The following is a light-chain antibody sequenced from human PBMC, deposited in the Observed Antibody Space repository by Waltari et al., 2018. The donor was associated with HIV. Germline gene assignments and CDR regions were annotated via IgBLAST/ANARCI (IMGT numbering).Light chain of an antibody. CDR1: ALPKGY. CDR3: QSTDSSGVYWV. CDR2: RDT. V-gene: IGLV3-25*03. J-gene: IGLJ3*02. Sequence: SYELTQPPSVSVSPGQTARVSCSGDALPKGYAYWYQQRPGQAPVLLIFRDTERPSGIPERFSSSSSGTTVTLTIRAVQAEDEADYYCQSTDSSGVYWVFGGGTTLTVL.